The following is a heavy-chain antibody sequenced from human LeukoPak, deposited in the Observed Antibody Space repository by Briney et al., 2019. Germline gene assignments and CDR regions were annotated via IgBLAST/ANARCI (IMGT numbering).Heavy chain of an antibody. CDR1: EFTFSRDT. CDR3: ARGSGHCSGGSCVDY. D-gene: IGHD2-15*01. CDR2: ISSSSSYI. V-gene: IGHV3-21*01. Sequence: GGSLRLSCAASEFTFSRDTMNWVRQAPGKGLEWVSSISSSSSYIYYADSVKGRFTISRDNAKNSLYLQMNSLRAEDTAVYYCARGSGHCSGGSCVDYWGQGTLVTVSS. J-gene: IGHJ4*02.